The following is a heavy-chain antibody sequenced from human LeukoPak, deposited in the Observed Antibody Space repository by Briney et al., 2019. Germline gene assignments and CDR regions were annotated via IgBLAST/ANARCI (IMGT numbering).Heavy chain of an antibody. CDR3: ARVDGDYGQGFDP. V-gene: IGHV4-4*07. CDR1: GDSLNGYY. Sequence: SETLSLTCTVSGDSLNGYYLGWIRQPAGKGLEWIGRIFTSGITKYSPSLRSRVTMSIDTSKNQFSLKLSSVTAADTAVYYCARVDGDYGQGFDPWGQGTLVTVSS. CDR2: IFTSGIT. D-gene: IGHD4-17*01. J-gene: IGHJ5*02.